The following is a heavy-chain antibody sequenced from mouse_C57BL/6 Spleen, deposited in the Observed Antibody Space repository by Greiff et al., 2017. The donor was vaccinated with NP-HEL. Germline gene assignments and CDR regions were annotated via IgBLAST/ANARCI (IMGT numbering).Heavy chain of an antibody. Sequence: QVHVKQSGAELVRPGTSVKVSCKASGYAFTNYLIEWVKQRPGQGLEWIGVINPGSGGTNYNEKFKGKATLTADKSSSTAYMQLSSLTSEDSAVYFCARRGNSGPYYFDYWGQGTTLTVSS. CDR3: ARRGNSGPYYFDY. CDR2: INPGSGGT. V-gene: IGHV1-54*01. D-gene: IGHD2-1*01. J-gene: IGHJ2*01. CDR1: GYAFTNYL.